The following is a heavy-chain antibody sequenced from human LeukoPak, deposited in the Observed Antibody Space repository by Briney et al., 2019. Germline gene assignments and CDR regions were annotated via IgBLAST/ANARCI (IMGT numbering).Heavy chain of an antibody. Sequence: ASVKVSCEASGYTFTSYDINWVRQATGQGLEWMGWMNPNSGNTGYAQKFQGRVTMTRNTSISTAYMELSSLRSEDTAVYYCARGLWGYPYHDCWGQGTLVTVSS. CDR1: GYTFTSYD. D-gene: IGHD3-10*01. CDR2: MNPNSGNT. CDR3: ARGLWGYPYHDC. V-gene: IGHV1-8*01. J-gene: IGHJ4*02.